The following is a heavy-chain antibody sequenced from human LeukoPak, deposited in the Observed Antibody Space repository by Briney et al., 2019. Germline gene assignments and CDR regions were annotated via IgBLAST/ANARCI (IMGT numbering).Heavy chain of an antibody. V-gene: IGHV4-61*02. J-gene: IGHJ4*02. CDR3: ARTSTSFDD. D-gene: IGHD2-2*01. CDR1: GGSISSGSYY. Sequence: PSETLSLTCTVSGGSISSGSYYWSWIRQPAGKGLEWIGRIYTSGSTNYNPSLKSRVTISVDTSKNQFSLKLSSVTAADTAVYYCARTSTSFDDWGQGTLVTVSS. CDR2: IYTSGST.